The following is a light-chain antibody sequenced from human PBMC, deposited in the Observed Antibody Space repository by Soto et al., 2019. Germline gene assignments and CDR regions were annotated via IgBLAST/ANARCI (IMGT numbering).Light chain of an antibody. J-gene: IGKJ1*01. V-gene: IGKV1-5*01. Sequence: DIQITQSPSTLSASLGDRVTITCRASQTISRWLAWYQQKPGKAPKLLIYDASTSESGVPSRFSGSGSGTEFTLTIRSLQPDDVATYYCQQYTNYWTFGQGTKVDI. CDR1: QTISRW. CDR3: QQYTNYWT. CDR2: DAS.